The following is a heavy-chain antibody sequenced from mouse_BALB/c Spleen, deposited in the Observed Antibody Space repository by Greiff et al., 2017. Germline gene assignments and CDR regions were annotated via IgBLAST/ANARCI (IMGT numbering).Heavy chain of an antibody. J-gene: IGHJ4*01. V-gene: IGHV7-3*02. CDR2: IRNKANGYTT. Sequence: EVMLVESGGGLVQPGGSLRLSCATSGFTFTDYYMSWVRQPPGKALEWLGFIRNKANGYTTEYSASVKGRFTISRDNSQSILYLQMNTLRAEDSATYYCARDIRREGPEYAMDYWGQGTSVTVSS. CDR3: ARDIRREGPEYAMDY. CDR1: GFTFTDYY.